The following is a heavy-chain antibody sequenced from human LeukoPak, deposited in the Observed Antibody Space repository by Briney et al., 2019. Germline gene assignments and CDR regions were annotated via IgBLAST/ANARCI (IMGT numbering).Heavy chain of an antibody. D-gene: IGHD6-13*01. Sequence: PGGSLRLSCAASGFTFSSYSMNWVRQAPGKGLEWVSYISRSSSTIYYADSVKGRFTISRDNAKNSLYLQMNSLRAEDTAVYYCARAPGYSSFWSPPGIWGRGTLVTVSS. CDR1: GFTFSSYS. J-gene: IGHJ2*01. CDR3: ARAPGYSSFWSPPGI. V-gene: IGHV3-48*04. CDR2: ISRSSSTI.